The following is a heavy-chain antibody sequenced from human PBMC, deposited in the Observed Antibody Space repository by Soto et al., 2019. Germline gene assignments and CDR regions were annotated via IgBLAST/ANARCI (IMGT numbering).Heavy chain of an antibody. V-gene: IGHV3-21*06. CDR1: GFIFRSYR. D-gene: IGHD1-26*01. CDR2: ISSTSSDI. Sequence: PGGSLRLSCAASGFIFRSYRMNWVRQTPGKGLEWVSSISSTSSDIFYADSVKDRFTISRDNAKNLLVLEMNSLRVEDTAVYYCARVTSGSFLPDYWVQGALVTVSS. J-gene: IGHJ4*02. CDR3: ARVTSGSFLPDY.